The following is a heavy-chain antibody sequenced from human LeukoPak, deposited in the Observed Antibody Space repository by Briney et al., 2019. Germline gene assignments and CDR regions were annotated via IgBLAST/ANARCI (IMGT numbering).Heavy chain of an antibody. CDR3: ARDLCSTTSCLDY. J-gene: IGHJ4*02. CDR1: GFIFENFG. Sequence: GGSLRLSCAASGFIFENFGMHWVRQAPCKGLEWVALIWYDGSKKYYGDSVKGRFTISRDDSEKTLYLQMNSLRAEDTAVYYCARDLCSTTSCLDYWGQGTLVTVSS. D-gene: IGHD2-2*01. CDR2: IWYDGSKK. V-gene: IGHV3-33*01.